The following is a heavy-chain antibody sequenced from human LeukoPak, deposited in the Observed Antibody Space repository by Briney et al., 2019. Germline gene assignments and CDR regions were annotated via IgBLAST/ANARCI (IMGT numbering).Heavy chain of an antibody. CDR3: ARDLTYYDILTGYFHYYGMDV. CDR1: GFSFSSYV. CDR2: ISGSDHTT. D-gene: IGHD3-9*01. Sequence: PGGSLRLSCEASGFSFSSYVMSWVRQAPGKGLEWVSGISGSDHTTYYADSVKGRFTISRDNAKNSLYLQMNSLRAEDTAVYYCARDLTYYDILTGYFHYYGMDVWGQGTTVTVSS. V-gene: IGHV3-23*01. J-gene: IGHJ6*02.